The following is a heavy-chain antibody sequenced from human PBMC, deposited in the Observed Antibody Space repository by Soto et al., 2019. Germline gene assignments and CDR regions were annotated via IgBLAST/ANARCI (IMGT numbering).Heavy chain of an antibody. CDR1: GYPFPSYG. J-gene: IGHJ5*02. V-gene: IGHV1-18*01. D-gene: IGHD2-2*02. Sequence: ASVKVSCKASGYPFPSYGISWVRQAPGQGLEWMGWISAYNGNTNYAQKLQGRVTMTTDTSTSTAYMELRSLRSDDTAVYYCARDLERYCSSTSCYTTWFDPWGQGTLVTAPQ. CDR2: ISAYNGNT. CDR3: ARDLERYCSSTSCYTTWFDP.